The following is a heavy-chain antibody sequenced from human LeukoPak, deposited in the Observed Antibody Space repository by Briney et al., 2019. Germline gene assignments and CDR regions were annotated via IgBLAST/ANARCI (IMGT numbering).Heavy chain of an antibody. V-gene: IGHV3-9*01. Sequence: GRSLRLSCAASGFTFDDYAMHWVRQAPGKGLEWVSGISWNSGSIGYADSVKGRFTISRDNAKNSLYLQMNSLRAEDTAVYYCASRQGAFGGAILDWGQGTLVTVSS. J-gene: IGHJ4*02. CDR1: GFTFDDYA. CDR2: ISWNSGSI. D-gene: IGHD2-21*01. CDR3: ASRQGAFGGAILD.